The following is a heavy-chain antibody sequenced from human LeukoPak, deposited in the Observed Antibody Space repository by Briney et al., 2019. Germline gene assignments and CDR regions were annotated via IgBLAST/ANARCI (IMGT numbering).Heavy chain of an antibody. Sequence: ASVKVSCKASGYTFTSYGISWVRQAPGQGLEWMGWISAYNGNTNYAQKLQGRVTMTTDTSTSTAYMELSSLRSEDTAVYYCATEFDGSGSYLSFDYWGQGTLVTVSS. D-gene: IGHD3-10*01. CDR1: GYTFTSYG. V-gene: IGHV1-18*01. CDR2: ISAYNGNT. J-gene: IGHJ4*02. CDR3: ATEFDGSGSYLSFDY.